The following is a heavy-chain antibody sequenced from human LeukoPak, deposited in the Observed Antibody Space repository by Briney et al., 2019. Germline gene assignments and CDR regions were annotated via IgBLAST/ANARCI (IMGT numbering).Heavy chain of an antibody. Sequence: ASVKVSCKASGGTFSSYAISWVRQAPGQGLEWMGGIIPIFGTANYAQKFQGRVTITADESTSTAYMELSSLRSEDTAVYYCARGDWEGLLRGQYYYYGMDVWGQGTTVTVSS. CDR3: ARGDWEGLLRGQYYYYGMDV. J-gene: IGHJ6*02. CDR1: GGTFSSYA. V-gene: IGHV1-69*13. D-gene: IGHD2-21*02. CDR2: IIPIFGTA.